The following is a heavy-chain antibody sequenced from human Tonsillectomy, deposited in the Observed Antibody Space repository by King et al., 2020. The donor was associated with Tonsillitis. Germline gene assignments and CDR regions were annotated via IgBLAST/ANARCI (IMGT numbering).Heavy chain of an antibody. J-gene: IGHJ4*02. CDR1: GFTFSSYA. CDR3: AKAVGVVPAAMNDYFDY. V-gene: IGHV3-23*04. CDR2: LSGSGGST. D-gene: IGHD2-2*01. Sequence: VQLVESGGGLVRPGGSLRLSCAASGFTFSSYAMSWVRQAPGKGLEWVSGLSGSGGSTFYADSVKGRFTISRDNSKNMLFLQMNSLRAEDAAVYYCAKAVGVVPAAMNDYFDYWGQGTLVTVSS.